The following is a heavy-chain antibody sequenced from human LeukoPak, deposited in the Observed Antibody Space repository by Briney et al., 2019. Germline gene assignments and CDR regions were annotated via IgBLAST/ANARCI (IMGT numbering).Heavy chain of an antibody. CDR1: GYSFTSYW. J-gene: IGHJ4*02. CDR3: ARRAGRVVNEYYFDY. V-gene: IGHV5-51*01. CDR2: IYPGDSDT. D-gene: IGHD3-3*01. Sequence: GESLKISCKGSGYSFTSYWIGWVRQMPGKGLEWMGIIYPGDSDTRYSPSFQGQVTISADKSISTAYLQWSSLKASDTAMYYCARRAGRVVNEYYFDYWGQGTLVTVSS.